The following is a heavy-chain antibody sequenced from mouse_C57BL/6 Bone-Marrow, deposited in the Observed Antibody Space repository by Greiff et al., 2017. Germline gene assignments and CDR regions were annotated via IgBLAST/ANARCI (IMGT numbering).Heavy chain of an antibody. J-gene: IGHJ4*01. CDR1: GFSLTSYG. Sequence: VQLQQSGPGLVQPSQSLSITCTVSGFSLTSYGVHWVRQSPGKGLEWLGVICRGGSTDYNAAFISRPSISKDNSKSQVFFKMNSLQADDTAIYYCAIITTVVATSAMDYWGQGTSVTVSS. CDR3: AIITTVVATSAMDY. V-gene: IGHV2-2*01. D-gene: IGHD1-1*01. CDR2: ICRGGST.